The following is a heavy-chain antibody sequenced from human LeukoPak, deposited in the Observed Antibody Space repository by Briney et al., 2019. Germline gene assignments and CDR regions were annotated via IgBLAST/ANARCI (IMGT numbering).Heavy chain of an antibody. Sequence: PSETLSLTCTVSGGSISSSSYYWGWIRQPPGKGLEWIGSFYYSGGTYYNPSLKSRVTISVDTSKNQFSLKLSSVTAADTAVYSCARHKSVSYDASDLWGRGTMVTVSS. CDR2: FYYSGGT. CDR3: ARHKSVSYDASDL. J-gene: IGHJ3*01. V-gene: IGHV4-39*01. CDR1: GGSISSSSYY. D-gene: IGHD3-10*01.